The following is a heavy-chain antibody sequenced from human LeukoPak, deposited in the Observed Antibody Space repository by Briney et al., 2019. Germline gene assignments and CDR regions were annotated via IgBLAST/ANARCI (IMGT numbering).Heavy chain of an antibody. D-gene: IGHD5-24*01. V-gene: IGHV4-59*01. CDR2: INYSGNT. CDR3: ARDLATAFDY. Sequence: WIRQPPGKGLEWIGNINYSGNTNYNPSLKSRVTISVDMSKNQFSLRLRSVTAADTAVYYCARDLATAFDYWGQGTLVAVSS. J-gene: IGHJ4*02.